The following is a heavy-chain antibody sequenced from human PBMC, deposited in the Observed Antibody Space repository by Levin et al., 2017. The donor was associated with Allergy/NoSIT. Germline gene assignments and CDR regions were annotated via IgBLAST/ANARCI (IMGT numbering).Heavy chain of an antibody. CDR2: ISYDGSNK. Sequence: LSLTCAASGFNFNSYAMHWVRQAPGKGLEWVAVISYDGSNKYYADSVKGRFTISRDNSKNTLYLQMNSLRAEDTALYYCARDLRLCSTTSCRTFDYWGQGTLVTVSS. J-gene: IGHJ4*02. V-gene: IGHV3-30-3*01. D-gene: IGHD2-2*01. CDR1: GFNFNSYA. CDR3: ARDLRLCSTTSCRTFDY.